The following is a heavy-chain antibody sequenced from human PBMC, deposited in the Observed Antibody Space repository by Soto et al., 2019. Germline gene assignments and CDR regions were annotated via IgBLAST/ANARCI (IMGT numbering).Heavy chain of an antibody. J-gene: IGHJ4*02. V-gene: IGHV3-21*01. Sequence: GGSLRLSCAASGFTFTRYSMNWVRQAPGKGLGWVSSISSTTNYIYYADSMRGRFTVSRDNGKISVYLEMNSLSPEDTAAYYCAREYEDLTSNFDYWGQGTLVTVSS. CDR1: GFTFTRYS. CDR2: ISSTTNYI. D-gene: IGHD3-3*01. CDR3: AREYEDLTSNFDY.